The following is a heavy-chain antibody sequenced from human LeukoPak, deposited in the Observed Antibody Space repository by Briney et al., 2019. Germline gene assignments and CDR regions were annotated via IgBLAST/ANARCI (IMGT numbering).Heavy chain of an antibody. CDR2: IRSKAYGGTT. CDR3: TRALDGSGSYYAGFDY. V-gene: IGHV3-49*04. D-gene: IGHD3-10*01. CDR1: GFTFSSYS. J-gene: IGHJ4*02. Sequence: PGGSLRLSYAASGFTFSSYSMNWVRQAPGKGLEWVGFIRSKAYGGTTEYAASVKGRFTISGDDSKSIAYLQMNSLKTEDTAVYYCTRALDGSGSYYAGFDYWGQGTLVTVSS.